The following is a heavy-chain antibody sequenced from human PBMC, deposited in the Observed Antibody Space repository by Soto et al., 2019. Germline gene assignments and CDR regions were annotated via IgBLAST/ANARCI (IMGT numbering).Heavy chain of an antibody. CDR2: IYSSESS. J-gene: IGHJ4*02. Sequence: LSLTCTVSGGSISRCDSYWSWIRQHPGGGLEWIGNIYSSESSSYNPALRGRVAISVDTNDNQFPLNLNSVADADTALYYGARISRLHYPGYFDFWGRGTLVTVSS. D-gene: IGHD6-6*01. CDR3: ARISRLHYPGYFDF. V-gene: IGHV4-31*03. CDR1: GGSISRCDSY.